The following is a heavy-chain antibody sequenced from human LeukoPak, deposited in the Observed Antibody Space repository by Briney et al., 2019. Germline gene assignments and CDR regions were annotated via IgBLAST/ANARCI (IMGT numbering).Heavy chain of an antibody. CDR2: IYPGDSDT. CDR3: ARRDSSSWSPTDY. CDR1: GYSFTGYW. D-gene: IGHD6-13*01. J-gene: IGHJ4*02. Sequence: GESLKISCKGSGYSFTGYWIGWVRQMPGKGLELMGIIYPGDSDTRYSPSFQGQVTISADKSISTAYLQWSSLKASDTAMYYCARRDSSSWSPTDYWGQGTLVTVSS. V-gene: IGHV5-51*01.